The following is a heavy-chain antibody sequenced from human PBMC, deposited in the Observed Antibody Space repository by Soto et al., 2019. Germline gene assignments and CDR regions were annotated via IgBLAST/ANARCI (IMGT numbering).Heavy chain of an antibody. V-gene: IGHV1-46*01. J-gene: IGHJ3*02. CDR2: INPSGGST. Sequence: ASVKVSCKASGYTFTSYYMHWVRQAPGQGLEWMGIINPSGGSTSYAQKFQGRITMTRDTSTSTVYMELSSLRSEDTALYYCARDRSAGTQNYYDSPGPEAFDIWGQGTMVTVSS. D-gene: IGHD3-22*01. CDR3: ARDRSAGTQNYYDSPGPEAFDI. CDR1: GYTFTSYY.